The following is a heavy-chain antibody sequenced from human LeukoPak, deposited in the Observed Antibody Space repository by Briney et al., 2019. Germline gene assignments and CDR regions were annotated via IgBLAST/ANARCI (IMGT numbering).Heavy chain of an antibody. CDR3: ARPQVNDYGDCGI. D-gene: IGHD4-17*01. J-gene: IGHJ3*02. Sequence: PGGSLRLSCAASGFTFSSYWMSWVRQAPGKGLEWVANIKQDGSEKYYVDSVKGRFTISRDNAKNALSLQMNSLRAEDTAVYYCARPQVNDYGDCGIWGQGTMVAVSS. V-gene: IGHV3-7*01. CDR1: GFTFSSYW. CDR2: IKQDGSEK.